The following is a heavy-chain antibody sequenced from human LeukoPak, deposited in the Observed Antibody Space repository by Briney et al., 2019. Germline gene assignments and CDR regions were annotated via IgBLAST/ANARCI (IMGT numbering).Heavy chain of an antibody. CDR2: IYYSGST. CDR3: ARGGTYGAYNSYYYVDV. Sequence: PSETLSLTCTVSGGSIGSGGYYWSWIRQHPGKGLEWIGYIYYSGSTYYNPSLKSRVTISVDRSKSQFSLKLSFVTAADTAVYYCARGGTYGAYNSYYYVDVWGKGTTVTVSS. CDR1: GGSIGSGGYY. J-gene: IGHJ6*03. V-gene: IGHV4-31*03. D-gene: IGHD3-10*01.